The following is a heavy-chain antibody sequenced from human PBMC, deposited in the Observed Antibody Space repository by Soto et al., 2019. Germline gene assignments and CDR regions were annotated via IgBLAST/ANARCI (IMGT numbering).Heavy chain of an antibody. Sequence: LSLTCTVSGASITSDDFYWSWIRQPPGKGLEWIGYIYYSGSTYYNPSLKSRVSLSIDTSKNQFSLKLTSVTAADTAVYYCARSTGRYWGQGTLVTVSS. CDR3: ARSTGRY. CDR2: IYYSGST. D-gene: IGHD2-21*01. V-gene: IGHV4-30-4*01. CDR1: GASITSDDFY. J-gene: IGHJ4*02.